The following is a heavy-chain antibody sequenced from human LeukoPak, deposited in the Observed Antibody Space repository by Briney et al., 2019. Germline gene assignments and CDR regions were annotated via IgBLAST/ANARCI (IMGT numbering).Heavy chain of an antibody. CDR3: ARQKYYYGSRYSSPDKPDY. V-gene: IGHV4-38-2*02. Sequence: TSETLSLTCTVSGYSISIDYYWGWIRQPPGKGLEWIGSVYHSGSTYYNPSLKSRVTISVDTSKNQFSLKLSSVTAADTAVYYCARQKYYYGSRYSSPDKPDYWGQGTLVTVSS. CDR2: VYHSGST. D-gene: IGHD3-22*01. J-gene: IGHJ4*02. CDR1: GYSISIDYY.